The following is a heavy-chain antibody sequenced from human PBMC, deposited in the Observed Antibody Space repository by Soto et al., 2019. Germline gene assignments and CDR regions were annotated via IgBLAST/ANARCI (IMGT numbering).Heavy chain of an antibody. CDR3: ATEIPLGYCSGGSCPRRAANWFDP. CDR2: FDPEDGET. CDR1: GYTLTELS. J-gene: IGHJ5*02. Sequence: ASVKVSCKVSGYTLTELSMHWVRQAPGKGLEWMGGFDPEDGETIYAQKFQGRVTMTEDTSTDTAYMELSSLRSEDTAVYYCATEIPLGYCSGGSCPRRAANWFDPWGQGTLVTVSS. V-gene: IGHV1-24*01. D-gene: IGHD2-15*01.